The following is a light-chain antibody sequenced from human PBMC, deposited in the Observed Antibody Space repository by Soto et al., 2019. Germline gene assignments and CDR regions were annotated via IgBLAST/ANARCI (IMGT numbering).Light chain of an antibody. J-gene: IGKJ2*01. Sequence: DIVMTQSPLSLPVTPGEPASISCRSSQSLLHSNGYNYLDWYLQKPGQSPQLLIYFSSNRASGAPDRCSGSGSGTDFTRKISRGEAEDVGMYDCMQALHIPPLLGKGTKLEIK. CDR1: QSLLHSNGYNY. CDR2: FSS. CDR3: MQALHIPPL. V-gene: IGKV2-28*01.